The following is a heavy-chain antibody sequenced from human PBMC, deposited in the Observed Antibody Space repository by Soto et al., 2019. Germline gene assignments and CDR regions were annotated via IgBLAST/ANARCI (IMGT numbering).Heavy chain of an antibody. CDR2: IYYTGST. D-gene: IGHD1-1*01. J-gene: IGHJ1*01. Sequence: QVHLQESGPGLVKPSETLSLTCTVSGGSISDYFWNWIRQPPGKGLEWIGYIYYTGSTYYNPSVTSRLTISIDTSKSPFSLKLSSVTAADTAVYYCARLGLSQVGTQYFHHLGQGTLVTVSS. V-gene: IGHV4-59*01. CDR3: ARLGLSQVGTQYFHH. CDR1: GGSISDYF.